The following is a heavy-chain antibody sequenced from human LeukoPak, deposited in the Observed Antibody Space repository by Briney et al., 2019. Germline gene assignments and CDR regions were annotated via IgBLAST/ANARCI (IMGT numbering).Heavy chain of an antibody. J-gene: IGHJ3*02. CDR3: ARDRVAVAGIAFDI. CDR1: GGSISSYY. D-gene: IGHD6-19*01. CDR2: IYYSGTT. V-gene: IGHV4-59*12. Sequence: SETLSLTCTVSGGSISSYYWSWIRQPPGKGLEWIGYIYYSGTTNYNPSLKSRVTISVDTSKNQFSLKLSSVTAADTAVYYCARDRVAVAGIAFDIWGQGTMVTVSS.